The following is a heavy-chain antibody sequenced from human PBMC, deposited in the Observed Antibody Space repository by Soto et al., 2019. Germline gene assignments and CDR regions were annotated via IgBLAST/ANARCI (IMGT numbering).Heavy chain of an antibody. J-gene: IGHJ4*02. CDR2: IYHSGST. CDR3: ARSPEPYSSSSDGDY. V-gene: IGHV4-4*02. Sequence: PSETLSLTCAVSGGSISSSNWWSWVRQPPGKGLEWIGEIYHSGSTNYNPSLKSRVTISVDKSKNQFSLKLGSVTAADTAVYYCARSPEPYSSSSDGDYWGQGTLVTVSS. D-gene: IGHD6-6*01. CDR1: GGSISSSNW.